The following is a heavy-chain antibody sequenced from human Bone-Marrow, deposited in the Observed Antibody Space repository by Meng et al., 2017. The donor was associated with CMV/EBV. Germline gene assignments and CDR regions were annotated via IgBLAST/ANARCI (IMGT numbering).Heavy chain of an antibody. J-gene: IGHJ4*02. V-gene: IGHV3-30*02. CDR1: GLTFNTDD. Sequence: LRVSCTASGLTFNTDDMHWVRQVPGKGLEWVAFIGYDGSNKYYADSVKGRFTISRDDSKNTLYLQMNSLRGEDTAVYYCAKDRSYADWGQGTLVTVSS. CDR2: IGYDGSNK. D-gene: IGHD2-2*01. CDR3: AKDRSYAD.